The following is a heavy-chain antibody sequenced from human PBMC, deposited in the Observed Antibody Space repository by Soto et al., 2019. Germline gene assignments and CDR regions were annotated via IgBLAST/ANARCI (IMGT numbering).Heavy chain of an antibody. CDR3: ASYSSGGYAVSS. CDR2: IYYSGST. Sequence: QVQLQESGPGLVKPSETLSLTCTVSGGSVSSGSYYWSWIRQPPGKGLEWIGYIYYSGSTNYNPSLESRVTISVDPSKNQFSLKLSSVTAADTAVYYCASYSSGGYAVSSWGQGTLVTVSS. V-gene: IGHV4-61*01. D-gene: IGHD6-19*01. CDR1: GGSVSSGSYY. J-gene: IGHJ5*02.